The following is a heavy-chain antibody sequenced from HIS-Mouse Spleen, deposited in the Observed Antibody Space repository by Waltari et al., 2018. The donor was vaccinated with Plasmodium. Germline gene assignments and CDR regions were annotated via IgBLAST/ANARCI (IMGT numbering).Heavy chain of an antibody. V-gene: IGHV3-30*18. CDR2: KSYDGSNK. CDR1: GFTVRGCG. J-gene: IGHJ4*02. D-gene: IGHD6-13*01. Sequence: QVQLVDSGGGVVQPGWTVRLSGAAAGFTVRGCGMHWVRHAPGKGLGWVAVKSYDGSNKYYADSVKGRFTISRDNSKNTLYLQMNSLRAEDTAVYYCAKDRRSSSWYVDYWGQGTLVTVSS. CDR3: AKDRRSSSWYVDY.